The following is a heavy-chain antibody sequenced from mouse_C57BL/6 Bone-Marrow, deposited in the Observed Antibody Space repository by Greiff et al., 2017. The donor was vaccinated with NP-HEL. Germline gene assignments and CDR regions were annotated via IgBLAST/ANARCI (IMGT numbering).Heavy chain of an antibody. D-gene: IGHD1-1*01. CDR2: IDPSDSYT. J-gene: IGHJ1*03. CDR1: GYTFTSYW. V-gene: IGHV1-69*01. Sequence: QVQLQQPGAELVMPGASVKLSCKASGYTFTSYWMHWVKQRPGQGLEWIGEIDPSDSYTNYNQKFKGKSTLTVDKSSSTAYMQLSSLTSVDSAVDYCASRYGSSPYWYFDVWGTGTTVTVSS. CDR3: ASRYGSSPYWYFDV.